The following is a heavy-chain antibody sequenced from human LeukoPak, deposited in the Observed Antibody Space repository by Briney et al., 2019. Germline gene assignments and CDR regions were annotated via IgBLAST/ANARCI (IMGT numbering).Heavy chain of an antibody. CDR1: GFIFSSYA. D-gene: IGHD6-13*01. CDR2: ISSGGGNT. CDR3: AKCLGSGWYASSD. Sequence: LPGGSLRLSCAASGFIFSSYAMSWVRQAPGRGLEWVSIISSGGGNTYYADSVKGRFTISRDNSKSTLYLQINSLRAEDTAVYYCAKCLGSGWYASSDWGQGTLVTVSS. V-gene: IGHV3-23*01. J-gene: IGHJ4*02.